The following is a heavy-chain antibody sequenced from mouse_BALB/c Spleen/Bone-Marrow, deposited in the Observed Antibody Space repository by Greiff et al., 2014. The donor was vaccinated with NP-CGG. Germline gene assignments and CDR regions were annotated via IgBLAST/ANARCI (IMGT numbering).Heavy chain of an antibody. D-gene: IGHD2-1*01. J-gene: IGHJ4*01. CDR1: GFTFTSCW. Sequence: QVQLKESGAELVKPGASVKLSCMASGFTFTSCWIHWVKQRPGQGPEWIGEINPSNGRTNYNEKFKSKATLTEDKSSSTAYMQLSSLTSEDSAVYYCARDGNYRYATDYWGQGTSVTVSS. V-gene: IGHV1S81*02. CDR2: INPSNGRT. CDR3: ARDGNYRYATDY.